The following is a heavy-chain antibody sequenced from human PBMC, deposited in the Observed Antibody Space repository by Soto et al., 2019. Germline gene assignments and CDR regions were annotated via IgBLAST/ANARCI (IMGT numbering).Heavy chain of an antibody. CDR1: GGFLSGYY. V-gene: IGHV4-34*01. CDR2: INHSGST. CDR3: ARGGSGTQAGYSSSWRYYYYYGMDV. J-gene: IGHJ6*02. D-gene: IGHD6-13*01. Sequence: PSETLSLTCAVYGGFLSGYYWSWIRQPPGKGLEWIGEINHSGSTNYNPSLKSRVTISVDTSKNQFSLKLSSVTAADTAVYYCARGGSGTQAGYSSSWRYYYYYGMDVWGQGTTVTVSS.